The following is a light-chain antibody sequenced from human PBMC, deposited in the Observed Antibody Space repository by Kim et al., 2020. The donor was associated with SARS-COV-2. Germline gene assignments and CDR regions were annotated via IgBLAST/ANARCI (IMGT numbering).Light chain of an antibody. CDR3: QAWDSSTKVV. J-gene: IGLJ2*01. CDR2: QDS. V-gene: IGLV3-1*01. Sequence: SYELTQPPSVSVSPGQTASITCSGDKLGDKYACWYQQKPGQPPVLVIYQDSKRPSGIPERFSGSNSGNTATLTISGTQAMDEADYYCQAWDSSTKVVFGGGTQLTVL. CDR1: KLGDKY.